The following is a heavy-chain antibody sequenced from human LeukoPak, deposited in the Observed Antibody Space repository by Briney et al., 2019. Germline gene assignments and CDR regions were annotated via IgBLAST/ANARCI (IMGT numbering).Heavy chain of an antibody. D-gene: IGHD3-16*01. CDR2: IYYSGST. J-gene: IGHJ4*02. V-gene: IGHV4-39*07. CDR3: RKEPGRGDKDFDY. Sequence: SETLPLTCTVSGGSISSSSYYWGWIRQPPGKGLEWIGSIYYSGSTYYNPSLKSRVTISVDTSKNQFSLELSSVTAADTAVYYCRKEPGRGDKDFDYWGQGTLVTVSS. CDR1: GGSISSSSYY.